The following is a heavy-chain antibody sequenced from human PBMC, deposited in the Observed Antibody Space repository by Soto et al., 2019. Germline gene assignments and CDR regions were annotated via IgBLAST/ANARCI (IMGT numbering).Heavy chain of an antibody. V-gene: IGHV1-18*04. J-gene: IGHJ4*02. CDR2: ISAYNGDT. CDR1: GYTFKNYG. CDR3: VLGGLETGYYRDMDY. D-gene: IGHD3-9*01. Sequence: AASVKVSCKASGYTFKNYGINWVRQAPGRGLEWVAWISAYNGDTSYAQHFQGRVTVTTETLTNTAYMELRSLRPDDTAVYFCVLGGLETGYYRDMDYWGQGTLVTVS.